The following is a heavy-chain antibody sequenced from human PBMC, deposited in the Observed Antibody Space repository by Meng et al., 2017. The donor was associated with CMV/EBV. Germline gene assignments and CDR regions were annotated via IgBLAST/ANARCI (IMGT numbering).Heavy chain of an antibody. CDR2: INPNSGGT. CDR3: AREDIVVVPAATYNWFDP. D-gene: IGHD2-2*01. CDR1: GYTFTGYY. Sequence: ASVKVSCKASGYTFTGYYMHWVRQAPGQGLEWMGRINPNSGGTNYEQKVQGRVTMTRDTSISTAYMELSRLRSDDTAVYYCAREDIVVVPAATYNWFDPWGQGTLVTVSS. J-gene: IGHJ5*02. V-gene: IGHV1-2*06.